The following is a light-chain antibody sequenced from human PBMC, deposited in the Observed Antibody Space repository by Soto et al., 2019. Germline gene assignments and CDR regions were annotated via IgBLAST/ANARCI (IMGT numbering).Light chain of an antibody. J-gene: IGKJ2*01. Sequence: DIQMTQSPSTLSASVGDRVTITCRASQSISSWLAWYQQKPGKAPNLLIYKASNLQSGVSSRFSGSGSGTEFTLTISSLQPDDSATYYCQQYNSHSYTFGQGTKLEIK. CDR1: QSISSW. V-gene: IGKV1-5*03. CDR2: KAS. CDR3: QQYNSHSYT.